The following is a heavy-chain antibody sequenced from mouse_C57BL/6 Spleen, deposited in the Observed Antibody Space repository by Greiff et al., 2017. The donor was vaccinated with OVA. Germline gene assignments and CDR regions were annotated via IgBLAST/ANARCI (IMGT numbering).Heavy chain of an antibody. V-gene: IGHV14-3*01. Sequence: EVQLVESVAELVRPGASVKMSCTASGFNITNTYMHWVKQTPEQGLEWIGRIDPANGNTKYAPKFQGKATITADTSSNTAYLQLSSLTSEDTAIYYCASSYCSNYVNAYWGQGTLVTVSA. J-gene: IGHJ3*01. D-gene: IGHD2-5*01. CDR1: GFNITNTY. CDR2: IDPANGNT. CDR3: ASSYCSNYVNAY.